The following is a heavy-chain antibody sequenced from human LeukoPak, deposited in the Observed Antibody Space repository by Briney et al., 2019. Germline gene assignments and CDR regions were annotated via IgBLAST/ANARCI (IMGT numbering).Heavy chain of an antibody. CDR3: ARGDSSSWYPLHY. J-gene: IGHJ4*02. D-gene: IGHD6-13*01. V-gene: IGHV1-3*01. CDR2: INAGNGNT. Sequence: ASVKVSCKASGYTFTSYAMHWVRQAPGQRLEWMGWINAGNGNTKYSQKFQGRVTMTRDTSTSTVYMELSSLRSEDTAVYYCARGDSSSWYPLHYWGQGTLVTVSS. CDR1: GYTFTSYA.